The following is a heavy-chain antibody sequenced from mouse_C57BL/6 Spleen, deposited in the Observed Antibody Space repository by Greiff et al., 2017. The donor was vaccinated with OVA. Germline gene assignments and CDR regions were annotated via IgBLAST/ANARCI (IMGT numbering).Heavy chain of an antibody. CDR2: ISSGSSTI. Sequence: EVQGVASGGGLVKPGGSLKLSCAASGFTFSDYGMHWVRQAPEKGLEWVAYISSGSSTIYYADTVKGRFTISRDNAKNTLFLQMTSLRSEDTAMYYCARTAQATGYYAMDYWGQGTSVTVSS. V-gene: IGHV5-17*01. CDR3: ARTAQATGYYAMDY. J-gene: IGHJ4*01. D-gene: IGHD3-2*02. CDR1: GFTFSDYG.